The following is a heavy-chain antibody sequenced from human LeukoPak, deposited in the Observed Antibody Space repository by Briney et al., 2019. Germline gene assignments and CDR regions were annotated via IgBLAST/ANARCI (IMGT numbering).Heavy chain of an antibody. CDR2: IHTSGST. D-gene: IGHD6-13*01. V-gene: IGHV4-4*07. J-gene: IGHJ4*02. Sequence: SETLSLTCTVSGGSISSYYWSWIRQPAGKGLEWIGRIHTSGSTNYNPSLKSRVTISVDTSKNQFSLKLSSVTAADTAVYYCASESRDEPPFDYWGQGTLVTVSS. CDR3: ASESRDEPPFDY. CDR1: GGSISSYY.